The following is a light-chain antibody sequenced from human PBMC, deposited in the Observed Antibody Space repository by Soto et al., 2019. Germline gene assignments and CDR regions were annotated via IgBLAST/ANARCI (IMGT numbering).Light chain of an antibody. CDR2: DAS. Sequence: EMVMTQSPATLSVSPGERATLSCRASQSVSSNLAWYQQKPGQAPRLLIYDASTRATGIPARFSGSGSGTEFTLTISSLQSEDVAVYYCQQYYSTLITFGQGTRLEIK. V-gene: IGKV3-15*01. CDR3: QQYYSTLIT. J-gene: IGKJ5*01. CDR1: QSVSSN.